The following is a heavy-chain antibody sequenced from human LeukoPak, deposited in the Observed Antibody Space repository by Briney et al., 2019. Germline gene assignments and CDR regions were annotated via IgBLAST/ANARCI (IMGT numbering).Heavy chain of an antibody. CDR2: IKQDGSEK. Sequence: GGSPRLSCAASGFTFSSYWMSWVRQAPGKGLEWVANIKQDGSEKYYVDSVKGRFTISRDNAKNSLYLQMNSLRAEDTAVYYCARDKYTNSWSGSNFDHWGQGTLVTVSS. J-gene: IGHJ4*02. V-gene: IGHV3-7*01. CDR1: GFTFSSYW. CDR3: ARDKYTNSWSGSNFDH. D-gene: IGHD6-13*01.